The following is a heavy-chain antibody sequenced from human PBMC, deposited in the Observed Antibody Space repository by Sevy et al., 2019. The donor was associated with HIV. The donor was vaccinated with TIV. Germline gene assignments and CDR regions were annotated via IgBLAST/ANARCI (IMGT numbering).Heavy chain of an antibody. J-gene: IGHJ4*02. CDR2: IWYDGSSK. CDR3: VSGGSIVGAGNFAY. V-gene: IGHV3-33*08. D-gene: IGHD1-26*01. CDR1: GFIFSTYG. Sequence: GGSLRLSCGASGFIFSTYGMHWVRQAPGKGLEWVALIWYDGSSKYYADSVQGRFTISRDNSKNTLDLQMNSLRAEDTAVYYCVSGGSIVGAGNFAYWGQGTLVTVSS.